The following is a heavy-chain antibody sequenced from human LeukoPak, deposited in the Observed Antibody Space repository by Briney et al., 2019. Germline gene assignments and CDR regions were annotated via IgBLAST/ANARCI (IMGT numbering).Heavy chain of an antibody. V-gene: IGHV4-61*02. J-gene: IGHJ5*02. CDR2: VYSTGST. Sequence: SETLSLTCTVSGASISGGSYFWSGIRQPAGKGLEWIVRVYSTGSTNYNPSLKSRVTISLDTSKNQFSLRLSSVTAADTAVYYCARLRPNDYGDYSWFDPWGQGTLVTVSS. D-gene: IGHD4-17*01. CDR3: ARLRPNDYGDYSWFDP. CDR1: GASISGGSYF.